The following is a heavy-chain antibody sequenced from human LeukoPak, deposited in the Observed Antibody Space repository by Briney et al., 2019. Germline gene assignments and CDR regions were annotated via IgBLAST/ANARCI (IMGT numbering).Heavy chain of an antibody. CDR2: INPSAGTT. D-gene: IGHD6-19*01. CDR3: ARDQGENSGWGPRNWFDP. CDR1: GYTFTTYY. J-gene: IGHJ5*02. V-gene: IGHV1-46*01. Sequence: ASVKVSRKASGYTFTTYYMHWVRQAPGQGLEWMGIINPSAGTTSYTQKFQGRVTMTRDTSTSTVYMELSSLRSDDTAVYYCARDQGENSGWGPRNWFDPWGQGTLVAVSS.